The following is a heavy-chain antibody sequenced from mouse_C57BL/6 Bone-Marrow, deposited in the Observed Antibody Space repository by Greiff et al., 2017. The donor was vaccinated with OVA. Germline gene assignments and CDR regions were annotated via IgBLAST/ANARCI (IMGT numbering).Heavy chain of an antibody. CDR3: ARWGWLLRTFAY. V-gene: IGHV1-54*01. CDR1: GYAFTNYL. Sequence: VQRVESGAELVRPGTSVKVSCKASGYAFTNYLIEWVKQRPGQGLEWIGVINPGSGGTNYNEKFKGKATLTADKSSSTAYMQLSSLTSEDSAVYFCARWGWLLRTFAYWGQGTLVTVSA. J-gene: IGHJ3*01. CDR2: INPGSGGT. D-gene: IGHD2-3*01.